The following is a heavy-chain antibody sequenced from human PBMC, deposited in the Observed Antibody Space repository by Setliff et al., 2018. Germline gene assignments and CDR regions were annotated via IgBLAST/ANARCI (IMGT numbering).Heavy chain of an antibody. CDR2: SNIDGRSI. D-gene: IGHD1-26*01. CDR1: GLNFRIYW. Sequence: VGSLRLSCGASGLNFRIYWMHWVRQVPGKGLEWVSRSNIDGRSINYADSVGGRFTISRDNAKNTVYLQMNSLRGDDTAGYHCARDLVGETADFWGRGTLVTVSS. CDR3: ARDLVGETADF. J-gene: IGHJ4*02. V-gene: IGHV3-74*01.